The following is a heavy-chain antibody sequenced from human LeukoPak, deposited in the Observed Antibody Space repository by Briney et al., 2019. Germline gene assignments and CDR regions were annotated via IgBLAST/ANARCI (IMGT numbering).Heavy chain of an antibody. Sequence: GGSLRLSCAASGLTFSSAVMAWVRQCPGKGLEWVASVSGNGDMKYYTDSVKGRFAISRDNSRNTLFLQLSGLTFDDTARYYCAKVDTVGSRKPGMDVWGQGTTVTVSS. CDR2: VSGNGDMK. J-gene: IGHJ6*02. D-gene: IGHD2-21*01. V-gene: IGHV3-23*01. CDR1: GLTFSSAV. CDR3: AKVDTVGSRKPGMDV.